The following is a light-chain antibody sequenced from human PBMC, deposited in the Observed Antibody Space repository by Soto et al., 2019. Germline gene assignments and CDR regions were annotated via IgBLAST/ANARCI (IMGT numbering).Light chain of an antibody. V-gene: IGKV3-20*01. CDR1: QSVSSNF. Sequence: EIVLTQSPGTLSLSPGERATLSCRASQSVSSNFLAWYQQKPGQAPRLFIYDTSNRATGIPDRFSGSGSGTDFTLTISRLEPEDFAVYYCQQYSSSPRTFGQGTKVEIK. CDR2: DTS. J-gene: IGKJ1*01. CDR3: QQYSSSPRT.